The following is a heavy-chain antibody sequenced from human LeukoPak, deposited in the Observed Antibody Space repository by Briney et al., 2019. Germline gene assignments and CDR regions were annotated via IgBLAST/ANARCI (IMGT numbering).Heavy chain of an antibody. V-gene: IGHV1-46*01. CDR2: INPSGGST. D-gene: IGHD3-22*01. J-gene: IGHJ4*02. CDR1: GYTFTSYY. Sequence: ASVKVSCKASGYTFTSYYMHWVRQAPGQGLEWMGIINPSGGSTSYAQKFQGRVTMTRDTSTSTVYMELSSLRSEDTAVYYCARVGHYYDSSGYYSDYWGQGTLVTVSS. CDR3: ARVGHYYDSSGYYSDY.